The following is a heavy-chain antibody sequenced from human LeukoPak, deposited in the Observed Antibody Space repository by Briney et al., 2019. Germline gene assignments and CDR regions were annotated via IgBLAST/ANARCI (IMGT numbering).Heavy chain of an antibody. V-gene: IGHV3-30*18. CDR2: IAYDGSNK. J-gene: IGHJ6*02. D-gene: IGHD1-1*01. Sequence: GTSLRLSCAASGFIFDTYGMLWVRQAPGKGLEWVAVIAYDGSNKYHADSVKGRFTISRDNSKNTLYLQMNSLRGEDTAVYYCAKEKASGTINYGLDVWGQGTTVTVSS. CDR3: AKEKASGTINYGLDV. CDR1: GFIFDTYG.